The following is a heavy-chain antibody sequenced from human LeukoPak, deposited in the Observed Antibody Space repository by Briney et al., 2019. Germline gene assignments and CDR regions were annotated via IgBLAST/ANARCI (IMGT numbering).Heavy chain of an antibody. CDR3: TRENWYIDY. Sequence: GGSLRLSCAASGFTFSSYGMSWVRQAPGKGLEWVSAISGSGDSTYYADSVKGRFTISRDNSKNTLYLQMNSLRAEDAAVYYCTRENWYIDYWGQGNLVTVSS. CDR2: ISGSGDST. V-gene: IGHV3-23*01. CDR1: GFTFSSYG. J-gene: IGHJ4*02.